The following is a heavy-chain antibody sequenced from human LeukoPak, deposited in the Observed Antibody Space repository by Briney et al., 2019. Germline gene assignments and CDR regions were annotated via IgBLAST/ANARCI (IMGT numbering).Heavy chain of an antibody. CDR1: GFTFSSYE. CDR3: AGQVAWDYFDY. V-gene: IGHV3-48*03. CDR2: IRSSGTTI. D-gene: IGHD2-15*01. Sequence: GGSLRLSCAASGFTFSSYEMNWVRQAPGKGLEWVSYIRSSGTTIYYADSVKGRFTISRDNAKNSLYLQMNSLRAEDTAVYYCAGQVAWDYFDYWGQGTLVTVSS. J-gene: IGHJ4*02.